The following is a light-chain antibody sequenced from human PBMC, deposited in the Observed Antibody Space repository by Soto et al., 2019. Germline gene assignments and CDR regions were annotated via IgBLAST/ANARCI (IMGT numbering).Light chain of an antibody. J-gene: IGKJ1*01. V-gene: IGKV3-20*01. CDR1: QSVRSN. CDR2: GAS. CDR3: QQYGGSPRT. Sequence: EILLTQSPATLSLSPGERATLSCRASQSVRSNLAWFQQKPGQAPRLLIYGASSRATGIPDRFSGSGSGTEFTLTISRLDPEDFAVYYCQQYGGSPRTFGQGTKWIS.